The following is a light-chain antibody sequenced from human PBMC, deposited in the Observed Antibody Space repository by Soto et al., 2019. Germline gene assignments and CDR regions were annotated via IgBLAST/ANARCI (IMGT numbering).Light chain of an antibody. V-gene: IGKV1-5*01. CDR1: QSISSW. J-gene: IGKJ1*01. CDR3: QQYNSYSPWT. CDR2: DAS. Sequence: IHLTQSPSSLSASVGARVTITCRASQSISSWLAWYQQKPGKAPKLLIYDASSLESGVPSRFSGSGSGTEFTLTISSLQPDDFATYYCQQYNSYSPWTFGQGTKVDIK.